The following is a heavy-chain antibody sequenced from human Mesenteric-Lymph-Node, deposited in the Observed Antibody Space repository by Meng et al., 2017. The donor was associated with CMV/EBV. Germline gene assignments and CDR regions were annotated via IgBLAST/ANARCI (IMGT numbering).Heavy chain of an antibody. J-gene: IGHJ4*02. CDR2: INQSGSI. V-gene: IGHV4-34*01. D-gene: IGHD1-26*01. CDR3: AGEGMGNRLAY. Sequence: GSLRLSCAVYGGSFSGYYWSWIRQPPGKGLEWIGEINQSGSITYNPSLNSRVTISEDTSKNQFSMQLTSVTAADTALYFCAGEGMGNRLAYWGQGTLVTVSS. CDR1: GGSFSGYY.